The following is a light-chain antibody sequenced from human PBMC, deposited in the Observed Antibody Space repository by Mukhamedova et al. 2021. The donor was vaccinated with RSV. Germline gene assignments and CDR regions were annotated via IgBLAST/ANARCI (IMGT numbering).Light chain of an antibody. Sequence: MGSQSFSSSFLAWYQQKPGQAPRLLIYGASSRATGIPDRFSGSGSGTDFTLTISRLEPEDFAVYYCQQYGSSPRTFGQGTKVEIK. CDR1: QSFSSSF. V-gene: IGKV3-20*01. CDR2: GAS. CDR3: QQYGSSPRT. J-gene: IGKJ1*01.